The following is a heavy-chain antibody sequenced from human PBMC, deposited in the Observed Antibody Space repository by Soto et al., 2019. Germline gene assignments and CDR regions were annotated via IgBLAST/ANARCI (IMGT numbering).Heavy chain of an antibody. J-gene: IGHJ4*02. D-gene: IGHD3-22*01. Sequence: ASVKVSCKASGYTFTGYYMHWVRQAPGQGLEWMGWINPNSGGTNYAQKFQGRVTMTRDASISTAYMELSRLRSDDTAVYYCARGGYYDSSGYSDYWGQGTLVTVSS. CDR3: ARGGYYDSSGYSDY. V-gene: IGHV1-2*02. CDR1: GYTFTGYY. CDR2: INPNSGGT.